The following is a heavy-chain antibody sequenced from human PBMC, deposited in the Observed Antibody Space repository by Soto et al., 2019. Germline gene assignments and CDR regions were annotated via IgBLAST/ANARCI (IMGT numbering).Heavy chain of an antibody. CDR2: IYYSGST. V-gene: IGHV4-61*01. CDR1: GGSVSSGSYY. J-gene: IGHJ3*02. CDR3: ARGITMVRGDAFDI. Sequence: SETLSLTCTVSGGSVSSGSYYWSWIRQPPGKGLEWIGYIYYSGSTNYNPSLKSRVTISVDTSKNQFSLKLSSVTAADTAVYYCARGITMVRGDAFDIWGQGTMVTVSS. D-gene: IGHD3-10*01.